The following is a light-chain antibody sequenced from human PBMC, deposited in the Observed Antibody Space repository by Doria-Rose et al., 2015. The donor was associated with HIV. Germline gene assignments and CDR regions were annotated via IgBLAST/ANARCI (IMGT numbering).Light chain of an antibody. CDR2: RNN. Sequence: QSVVTQPPSASETPGQRVTISCSGSSSNIGSNYVYWYQQLPGTAPKLLIYRNNQRPSGVPDRFSGSKSGTSASLAISGLRSEDEADYYCAAWDDSLSGWVFGGGTKL. CDR1: SSNIGSNY. V-gene: IGLV1-47*01. CDR3: AAWDDSLSGWV. J-gene: IGLJ3*02.